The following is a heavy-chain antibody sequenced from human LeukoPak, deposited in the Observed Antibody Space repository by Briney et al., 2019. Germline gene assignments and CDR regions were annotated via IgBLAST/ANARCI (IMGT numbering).Heavy chain of an antibody. Sequence: HTGGSLRLSCAASGFTFSSYGMHWVRQAPGKGLEWVAVIWYDGSNKYYADSVKGRFTISRDNSKNTLYLQMNSLRAEDTAVYYCANWEQRWLLRERDFDYWGQGTLVSVSS. J-gene: IGHJ4*02. V-gene: IGHV3-33*06. D-gene: IGHD3-22*01. CDR3: ANWEQRWLLRERDFDY. CDR2: IWYDGSNK. CDR1: GFTFSSYG.